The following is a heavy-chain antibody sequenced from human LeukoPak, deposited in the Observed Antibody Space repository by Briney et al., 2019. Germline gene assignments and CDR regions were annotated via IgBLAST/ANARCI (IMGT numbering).Heavy chain of an antibody. D-gene: IGHD6-19*01. Sequence: GRSLRLSCAASGFTFSTYGMHWVRQAPGKGLEWVAVIWFDGSNQYYVDSARGRFSISRDNSKNTLYLQMNTLRAEDTGVYYCARDRGSGDSFDLWGQGAMVTVSS. V-gene: IGHV3-33*01. CDR3: ARDRGSGDSFDL. CDR1: GFTFSTYG. CDR2: IWFDGSNQ. J-gene: IGHJ3*01.